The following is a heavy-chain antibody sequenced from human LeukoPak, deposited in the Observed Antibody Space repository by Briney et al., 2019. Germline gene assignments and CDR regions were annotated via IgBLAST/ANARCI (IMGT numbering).Heavy chain of an antibody. CDR1: GFTFSSYE. J-gene: IGHJ6*03. Sequence: GGSLRLSCAASGFTFSSYEMNWVRQAPGKGLEWVSYIGSSGSTIYYADSLKGRFTISRDNAKNSLYLQMNSLRAEDTAVYYCARDLGGSYYIGRYYYMDVWGKGTTVTVSS. D-gene: IGHD1-26*01. CDR2: IGSSGSTI. CDR3: ARDLGGSYYIGRYYYMDV. V-gene: IGHV3-48*03.